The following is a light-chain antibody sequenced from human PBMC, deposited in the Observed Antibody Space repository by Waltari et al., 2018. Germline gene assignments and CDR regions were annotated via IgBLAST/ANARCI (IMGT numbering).Light chain of an antibody. Sequence: ESVMTQSPGTLSLSPGERATLSCRASQSVSSSYLAWYQQRPGQAPRLLIYGASSRATGVPDRFSASGSGTDFTLTISRLEPEDFAVYYCQQYGNSPIYTFGQGTKREI. CDR1: QSVSSSY. CDR2: GAS. V-gene: IGKV3-20*01. CDR3: QQYGNSPIYT. J-gene: IGKJ2*01.